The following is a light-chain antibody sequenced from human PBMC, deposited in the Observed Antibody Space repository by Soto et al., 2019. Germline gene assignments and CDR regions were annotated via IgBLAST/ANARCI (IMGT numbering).Light chain of an antibody. J-gene: IGLJ1*01. CDR2: NVY. Sequence: QSALAQPGSVSGSPGESITISCTGTSSDVGAYNFVSWHQQHPGKAPKLMIYNVYDRPSGISYRFSGSKSCKTASLTISGLKGEDEADYYCSAYTVSRPYVFGNGNKGTV. CDR3: SAYTVSRPYV. V-gene: IGLV2-14*03. CDR1: SSDVGAYNF.